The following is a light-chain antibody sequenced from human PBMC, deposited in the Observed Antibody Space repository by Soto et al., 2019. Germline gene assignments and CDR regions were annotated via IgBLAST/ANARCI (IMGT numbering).Light chain of an antibody. V-gene: IGLV2-14*01. CDR1: SSDVGGYNY. J-gene: IGLJ3*02. Sequence: QSVLTQPASVSGSPGQSITISCTGTSSDVGGYNYVSWYQQHPGKDPKLMIYDVSNRPSGVSNRFSGSKSGNTASLTISGRQAEDEADYYCSSYTSSSPRVFGGGTQLPVL. CDR2: DVS. CDR3: SSYTSSSPRV.